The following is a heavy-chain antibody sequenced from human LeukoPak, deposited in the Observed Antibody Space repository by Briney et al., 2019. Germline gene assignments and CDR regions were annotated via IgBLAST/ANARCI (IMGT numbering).Heavy chain of an antibody. J-gene: IGHJ4*02. CDR3: ARAEMATITYPDY. V-gene: IGHV3-21*01. CDR1: GFTFSSYS. D-gene: IGHD5-24*01. Sequence: GGSLRLSCAASGFTFSSYSMNWVRQAPGTGLEWVSSITSSSSHVYYADSVKGRFTISRDNAKNSLYLQMNSLRAEDTAVYYCARAEMATITYPDYWGQGTPVTVSS. CDR2: ITSSSSHV.